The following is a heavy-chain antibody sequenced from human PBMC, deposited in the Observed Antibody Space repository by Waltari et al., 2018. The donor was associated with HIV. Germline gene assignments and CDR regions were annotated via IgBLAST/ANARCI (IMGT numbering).Heavy chain of an antibody. J-gene: IGHJ4*02. CDR1: GGSTGSYY. CDR3: ARGGVVTTYDY. D-gene: IGHD2-21*02. CDR2: IYNCGST. Sequence: QVKLQESGPGLVKPSETLSLPCNLSGGSTGSYYWRWIRQPPGKGLEWIGYIYNCGSTNYNPSLKSRVTISVDTSKNQFSLNLTSVTAADTAVYYCARGGVVTTYDYWGQGTLVTVSS. V-gene: IGHV4-59*01.